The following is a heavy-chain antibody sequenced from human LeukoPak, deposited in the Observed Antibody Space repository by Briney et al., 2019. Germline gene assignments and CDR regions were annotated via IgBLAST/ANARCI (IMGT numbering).Heavy chain of an antibody. CDR1: GFTFSSYS. D-gene: IGHD2-15*01. J-gene: IGHJ6*03. CDR2: ISSSSSYI. V-gene: IGHV3-21*01. Sequence: GGSLGLSCAASGFTFSSYSMNWVRQAPGKGLEWVSSISSSSSYIYYADSVKGRFTISRDNAKNSLYLQMSSLRAEDTAVYYCARAYCSGGSCYGPYYYYYMDVWGKGTTVTVSS. CDR3: ARAYCSGGSCYGPYYYYYMDV.